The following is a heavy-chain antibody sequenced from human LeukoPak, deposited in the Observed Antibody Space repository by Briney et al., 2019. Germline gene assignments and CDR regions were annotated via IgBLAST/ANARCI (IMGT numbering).Heavy chain of an antibody. CDR3: ATYSTGFDI. D-gene: IGHD6-19*01. J-gene: IGHJ3*02. CDR2: IHHRGST. CDR1: GGSFSDYY. Sequence: SETLSLTCAVYGGSFSDYYWTWIRQPPGKGLEWIGEIHHRGSTHYNPSLKSRVTISVDTSKKQFSLKLRSVAAADTAVYYCATYSTGFDIWGQGTVVTVSS. V-gene: IGHV4-34*01.